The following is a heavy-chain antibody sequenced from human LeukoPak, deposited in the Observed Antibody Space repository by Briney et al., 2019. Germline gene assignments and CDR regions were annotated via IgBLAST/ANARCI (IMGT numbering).Heavy chain of an antibody. CDR2: IYYSGST. D-gene: IGHD3-10*01. Sequence: SETLSLTCTVSGGSISSGDYYWSWIRQPPGKGLEWIGYIYYSGSTYYNPSLKSRVTISVDTSKNQFSLELSSVTAADTAVYYCASFITMVRGVIITYFDYWGQGTLVTVSS. CDR3: ASFITMVRGVIITYFDY. V-gene: IGHV4-30-4*01. J-gene: IGHJ4*02. CDR1: GGSISSGDYY.